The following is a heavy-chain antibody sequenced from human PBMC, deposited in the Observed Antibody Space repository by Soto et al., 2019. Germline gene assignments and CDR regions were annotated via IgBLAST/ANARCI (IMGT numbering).Heavy chain of an antibody. J-gene: IGHJ3*02. CDR2: INHSGST. D-gene: IGHD2-2*02. CDR1: GGSCIGYY. Sequence: SESLSVTSAVQGGSCIGYYWSWIRQPPGKGLEWIGEINHSGSTNYNPSLKSRVTISVDTSKNQFSLKLSSVTAADTAVYYCARGPPYCSSTSCNRGAFDIWGQGTMVTVSS. V-gene: IGHV4-34*01. CDR3: ARGPPYCSSTSCNRGAFDI.